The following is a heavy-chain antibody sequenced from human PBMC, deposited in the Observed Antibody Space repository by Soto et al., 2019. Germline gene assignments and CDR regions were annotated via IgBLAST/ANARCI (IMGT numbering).Heavy chain of an antibody. CDR1: GFTFSSYA. Sequence: GGSLRLSCAASGFTFSSYAMSWVRQAPGKGLEWVSAISGSGGSTYHADSVKGRFTISRDNSKNTLYLQMNSLRAEDTAVYYCAKDKETTTVPYYFDYWGQGTLVTVSS. V-gene: IGHV3-23*01. J-gene: IGHJ4*02. D-gene: IGHD4-17*01. CDR3: AKDKETTTVPYYFDY. CDR2: ISGSGGST.